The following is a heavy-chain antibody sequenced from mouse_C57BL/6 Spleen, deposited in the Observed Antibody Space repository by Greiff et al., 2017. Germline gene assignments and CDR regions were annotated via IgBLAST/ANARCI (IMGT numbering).Heavy chain of an antibody. V-gene: IGHV1-18*01. D-gene: IGHD2-3*01. CDR2: INPNNGGT. Sequence: VQLKQSGPELVKPGASVKIPCKASGYTFTDYNMDWVKQSHGKSLEWIGDINPNNGGTIYNQKFKGKATLTVDKSSSTAYMELRSLTSEDTAVYYCARGPDGYSWYFDVWGTGTTVTVSS. J-gene: IGHJ1*03. CDR3: ARGPDGYSWYFDV. CDR1: GYTFTDYN.